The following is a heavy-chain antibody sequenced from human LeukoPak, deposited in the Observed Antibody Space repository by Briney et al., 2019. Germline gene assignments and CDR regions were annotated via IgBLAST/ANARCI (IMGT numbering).Heavy chain of an antibody. V-gene: IGHV4-61*05. J-gene: IGHJ4*02. Sequence: PSQTLSLTCTVSGGSISSDDYYWSWIRQPPGKGLEWIGYIYYSGSTNYNPSLKSRVTISVDKSKNQFSLKLSSVTAADTAVYYCASVPFWWGQGTLVTVSS. CDR1: GGSISSDDYY. D-gene: IGHD6-6*01. CDR2: IYYSGST. CDR3: ASVPFW.